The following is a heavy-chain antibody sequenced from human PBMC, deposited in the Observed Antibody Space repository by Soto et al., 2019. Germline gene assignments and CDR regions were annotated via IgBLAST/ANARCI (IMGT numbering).Heavy chain of an antibody. Sequence: SETLSLTCTVSGGSISSSSYYWGWIRQPPGKGLEWIGRIYYSGTTYHNPSLKSRGTISVHTSKNQFSLRMSGVTAADPALYYCARQGPPFELDYWGQGTLVTVSS. V-gene: IGHV4-39*01. D-gene: IGHD3-9*01. CDR3: ARQGPPFELDY. CDR1: GGSISSSSYY. CDR2: IYYSGTT. J-gene: IGHJ4*02.